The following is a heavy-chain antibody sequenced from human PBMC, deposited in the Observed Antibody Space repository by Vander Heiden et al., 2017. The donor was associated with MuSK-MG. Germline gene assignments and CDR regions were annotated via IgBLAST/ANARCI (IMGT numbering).Heavy chain of an antibody. J-gene: IGHJ4*02. CDR3: ARETSGGYYFDY. V-gene: IGHV3-48*03. D-gene: IGHD3-3*01. Sequence: EVQLVESGGGLVQPGGSLRLSCAASGFTFSSYEMNWVRQAPGKGLEWVSYISSSGSTIYYADSVKGRFTISRDNAKNSLYLQMNSLRAEDTAVYYCARETSGGYYFDYWGQGTLVTVSS. CDR2: ISSSGSTI. CDR1: GFTFSSYE.